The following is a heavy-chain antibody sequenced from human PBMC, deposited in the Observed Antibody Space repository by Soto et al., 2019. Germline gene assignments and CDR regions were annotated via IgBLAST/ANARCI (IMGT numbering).Heavy chain of an antibody. D-gene: IGHD2-2*01. CDR1: GGSFSGYY. Sequence: SETLSLTWAVYGGSFSGYYWSWIRQPPGKGLEWIGEINHSGSTNYNPSLKSRVTISVDTSKNQFSLKLSSVTAADTAVYYCARVTHLIPAAYYYYGMDVWGQGTTVTVS. CDR3: ARVTHLIPAAYYYYGMDV. CDR2: INHSGST. J-gene: IGHJ6*02. V-gene: IGHV4-34*01.